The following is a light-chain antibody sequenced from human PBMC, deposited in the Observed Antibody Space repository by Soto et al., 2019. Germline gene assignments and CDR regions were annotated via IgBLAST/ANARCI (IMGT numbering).Light chain of an antibody. J-gene: IGLJ1*01. CDR2: EVS. Sequence: QSVLTQPASVSGSPGQSITISCTGTGSDVGGYNYVSWYQHHPGKAPKLIIYEVSNRPSGVSNRFSGSKSGSTASLTISGLQAEDEADYHCTSYTRDTALVFGTGTKLTVL. CDR3: TSYTRDTALV. V-gene: IGLV2-14*01. CDR1: GSDVGGYNY.